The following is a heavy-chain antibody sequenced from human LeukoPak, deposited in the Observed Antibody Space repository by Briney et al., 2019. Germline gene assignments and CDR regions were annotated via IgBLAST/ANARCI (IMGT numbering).Heavy chain of an antibody. CDR2: INHSGST. CDR3: ARGVRRYGSGSYYYYYYGMDV. V-gene: IGHV4-34*01. D-gene: IGHD3-10*01. Sequence: SETLSLTCTVSGGSISSYYWSWIRQPPGKGLEWIGEINHSGSTNYNPSLKSRVTISVDTSKNQFSLKLSSVTAADTAVYYCARGVRRYGSGSYYYYYYGMDVWGQGTTVTVSS. CDR1: GGSISSYY. J-gene: IGHJ6*02.